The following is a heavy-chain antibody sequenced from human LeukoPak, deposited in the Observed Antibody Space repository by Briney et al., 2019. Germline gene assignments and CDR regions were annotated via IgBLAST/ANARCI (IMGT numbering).Heavy chain of an antibody. CDR3: ARGYCSSTSCYFSGRYYYYMDV. D-gene: IGHD2-2*01. J-gene: IGHJ6*03. V-gene: IGHV3-53*01. CDR2: IYSGGST. Sequence: GGSLRLSCAASGFTVSSNYMSWVRQAPGKGLEWVSVIYSGGSTYYADSVKGRFTISRDNAKNSLYLQMNSLRAEDTAVYYCARGYCSSTSCYFSGRYYYYMDVWGKGTTVTVSS. CDR1: GFTVSSNY.